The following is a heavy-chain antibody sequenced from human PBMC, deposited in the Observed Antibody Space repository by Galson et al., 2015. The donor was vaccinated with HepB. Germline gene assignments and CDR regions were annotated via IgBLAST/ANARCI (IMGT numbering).Heavy chain of an antibody. Sequence: SLRLSCAASGFTFSSYAMHWVRQAPGKGLEWVAVISYDGSNKYYADSVKGRFTISRDNSKNTLYPQMNSLRAEDTAVYYCARSLSAGRAYFDYWGQGTLVTVSS. J-gene: IGHJ4*02. D-gene: IGHD6-13*01. CDR2: ISYDGSNK. CDR3: ARSLSAGRAYFDY. CDR1: GFTFSSYA. V-gene: IGHV3-30*04.